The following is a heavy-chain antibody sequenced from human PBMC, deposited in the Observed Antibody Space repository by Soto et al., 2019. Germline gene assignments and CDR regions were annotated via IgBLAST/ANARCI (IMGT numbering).Heavy chain of an antibody. CDR1: GFSLSTSGVG. CDR3: AHRRGYYDSSGYYHLIYFDY. Sequence: QITLKESGPTLVKPTQTLTLTCTFSGFSLSTSGVGVGWIRQPPGKALEWLALIYWDDDKRYSPSLKSRLTITKDTSKNQVVLTMTNMDPVDTATYYCAHRRGYYDSSGYYHLIYFDYWGQGTLVTVSS. D-gene: IGHD3-22*01. V-gene: IGHV2-5*02. J-gene: IGHJ4*02. CDR2: IYWDDDK.